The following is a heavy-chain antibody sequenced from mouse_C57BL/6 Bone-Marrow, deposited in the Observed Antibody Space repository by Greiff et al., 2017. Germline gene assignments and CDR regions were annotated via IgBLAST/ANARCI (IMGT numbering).Heavy chain of an antibody. Sequence: QVQLQQPGAELVMPGASVKLSCKASGYTFTSYWMHWVKQRPGQGLEWIGELDPSDSYTNYNQKFKGKSTLTVDKSASTAYMQLRSLTSEDSAVYYWAREGWFYFDYWGQGTTLTVSA. J-gene: IGHJ2*01. CDR2: LDPSDSYT. V-gene: IGHV1-69*01. D-gene: IGHD2-3*01. CDR3: AREGWFYFDY. CDR1: GYTFTSYW.